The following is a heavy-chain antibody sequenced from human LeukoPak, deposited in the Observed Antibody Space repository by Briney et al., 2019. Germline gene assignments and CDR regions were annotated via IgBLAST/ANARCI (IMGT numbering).Heavy chain of an antibody. Sequence: GGSLRLSCAASGVTFSSYAMSWVRQAPGKGLDWIALSSGSCVSAYYSESVKGRCTNSRENSKKTRFLQMNSMRAEDTAVYYCAKGSHNYPDNFAYWGQGTLVTVSS. CDR3: AKGSHNYPDNFAY. CDR2: SSGSCVSA. J-gene: IGHJ4*02. V-gene: IGHV3-23*01. CDR1: GVTFSSYA. D-gene: IGHD1-1*01.